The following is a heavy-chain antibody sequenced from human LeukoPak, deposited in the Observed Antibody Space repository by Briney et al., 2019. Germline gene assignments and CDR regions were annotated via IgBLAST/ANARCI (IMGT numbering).Heavy chain of an antibody. CDR2: ISVSSSNI. CDR3: ARIQWLVSGY. Sequence: GRSLRLSCAASRFTFSSYSMNWVRQAPGKGLEWVSSISVSSSNIYYADSVRGRFTISRDNAKNSLYLQMNSLRAEDAAVYYCARIQWLVSGYWGQGTLVTVSS. J-gene: IGHJ4*02. D-gene: IGHD6-19*01. CDR1: RFTFSSYS. V-gene: IGHV3-21*06.